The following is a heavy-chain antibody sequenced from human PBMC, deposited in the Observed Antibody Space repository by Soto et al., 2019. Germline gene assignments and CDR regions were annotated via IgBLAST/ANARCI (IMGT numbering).Heavy chain of an antibody. V-gene: IGHV2-5*02. D-gene: IGHD2-21*02. CDR1: GFSLSTSGVG. J-gene: IGHJ4*02. CDR3: EYVYCGGDCYSPQYYFDY. Sequence: QITLKESGPTLVKPTQTLTLTCTFSGFSLSTSGVGVVWISQPPGKALEWLALIYWDDDKRYSQSLKSRLTNTKDTSKNQLVLTMTNMHPLDTAIYYCEYVYCGGDCYSPQYYFDYWVQRTLVTVSS. CDR2: IYWDDDK.